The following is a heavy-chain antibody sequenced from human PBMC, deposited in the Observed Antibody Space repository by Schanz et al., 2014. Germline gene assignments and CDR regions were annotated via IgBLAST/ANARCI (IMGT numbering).Heavy chain of an antibody. CDR2: ITYNGGTI. V-gene: IGHV3-48*01. CDR1: GLIFSSYA. CDR3: ARIGGSVFDY. J-gene: IGHJ4*02. D-gene: IGHD3-10*01. Sequence: EVQLLESGGGLVQPGGSLKLSCAASGLIFSSYAMSWVRQAPGKGLEWISYITYNGGTIYYADSVKGRFTISRDNAKNSLYLEMNSLRAEDTAVYYCARIGGSVFDYWAQGTLVTDSS.